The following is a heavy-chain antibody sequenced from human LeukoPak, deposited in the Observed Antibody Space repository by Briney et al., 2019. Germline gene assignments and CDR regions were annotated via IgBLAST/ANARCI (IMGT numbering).Heavy chain of an antibody. D-gene: IGHD4-17*01. CDR1: GYPFDNFG. CDR2: ISAYNGNT. Sequence: LKVSCKASGYPFDNFGLTWVRQAPGQGLEWMGWISAYNGNTHYAQKFRGRLTLTTETSTSTAYLELRSLKSDDTAVYYCARDRVGGDLTGVSLYWGRGTLVTVSS. J-gene: IGHJ4*01. CDR3: ARDRVGGDLTGVSLY. V-gene: IGHV1-18*01.